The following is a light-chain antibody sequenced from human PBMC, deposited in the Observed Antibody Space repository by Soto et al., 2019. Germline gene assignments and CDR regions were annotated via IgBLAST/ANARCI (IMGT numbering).Light chain of an antibody. CDR2: DAS. Sequence: DIQMTQSPATLYASVGDRVTITCRASQYISNWLAWYQQKPGKAPKLLIHDASSLQSGVPLRFSGSGSGTEFTLTISSLQPDDFASYYCLQYKTYSAFGQGPKVDIK. V-gene: IGKV1-5*01. CDR3: LQYKTYSA. J-gene: IGKJ1*01. CDR1: QYISNW.